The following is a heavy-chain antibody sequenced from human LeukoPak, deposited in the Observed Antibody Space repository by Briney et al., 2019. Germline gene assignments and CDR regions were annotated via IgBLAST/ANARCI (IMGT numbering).Heavy chain of an antibody. CDR2: INSGSTTI. Sequence: GGSLRLSCAASGFTFSSYELYWVRQAPGKGLEWISYINSGSTTIKYADSERGRFTISRDDVRESLYLQMSNLRAEDTATYYCGASRQYVGAFDIWGQGTLVTVSS. J-gene: IGHJ3*02. CDR3: GASRQYVGAFDI. D-gene: IGHD3-16*01. V-gene: IGHV3-48*03. CDR1: GFTFSSYE.